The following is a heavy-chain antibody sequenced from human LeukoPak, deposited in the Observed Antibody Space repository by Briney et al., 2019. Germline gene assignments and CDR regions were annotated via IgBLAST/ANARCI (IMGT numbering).Heavy chain of an antibody. CDR1: GFTFSSYA. CDR2: ISGSGGSA. V-gene: IGHV3-23*01. J-gene: IGHJ5*02. Sequence: PGGSLRLPCAASGFTFSSYAMSWVRQAPGKGLEWVSGISGSGGSAYYADSVKGRFTISRDNSKNTLFLQMNSLRAEDTAVYYCAKGGSWLNWFDPWGQGTLVTVSS. D-gene: IGHD6-13*01. CDR3: AKGGSWLNWFDP.